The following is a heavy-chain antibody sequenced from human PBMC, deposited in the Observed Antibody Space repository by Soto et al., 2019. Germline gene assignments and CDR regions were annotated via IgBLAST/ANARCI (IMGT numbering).Heavy chain of an antibody. CDR1: GFTFDDYA. J-gene: IGHJ4*02. V-gene: IGHV3-9*01. CDR2: ISWNSGSI. Sequence: GGSLRLSCAASGFTFDDYAMHWVRQAPGKGLEWVSGISWNSGSIGYADSVKGRFTISRDNAKNSLYLQMNSLRAEDTALYYCAKGYCSSTSCYQLDDYWGQGTLVTVSS. D-gene: IGHD2-2*01. CDR3: AKGYCSSTSCYQLDDY.